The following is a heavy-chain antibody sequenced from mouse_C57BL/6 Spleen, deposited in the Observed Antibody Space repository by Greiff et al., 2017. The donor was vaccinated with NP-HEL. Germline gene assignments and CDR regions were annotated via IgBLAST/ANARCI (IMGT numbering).Heavy chain of an antibody. V-gene: IGHV1-76*01. CDR1: GYTFTDYY. CDR3: ARLGTAQAYYAMDY. Sequence: QVQLQQSGAELVRPGASVKLSCKASGYTFTDYYINWVKQRPGQGLEWIARIYPGSGNTYYNEKFKGKATLTAEKSSSTAYMQLSSLTSEDSAVYFCARLGTAQAYYAMDYWGQGTSVTVSS. D-gene: IGHD3-2*02. CDR2: IYPGSGNT. J-gene: IGHJ4*01.